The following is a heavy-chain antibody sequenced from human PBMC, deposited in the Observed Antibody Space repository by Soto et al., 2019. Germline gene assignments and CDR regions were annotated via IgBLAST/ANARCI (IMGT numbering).Heavy chain of an antibody. CDR3: ARGRKLRYLDWLPAY. V-gene: IGHV4-30-2*01. Sequence: SETLSLTCAVSGGSISSGGYSWSWIRQPPGKGLEWIGYIYHSGSTYYNPSLKSRVTISVDRSKNQFSLKLSSVTAADTAVYYCARGRKLRYLDWLPAYWGQGTLVTVSS. D-gene: IGHD3-9*01. CDR2: IYHSGST. CDR1: GGSISSGGYS. J-gene: IGHJ1*01.